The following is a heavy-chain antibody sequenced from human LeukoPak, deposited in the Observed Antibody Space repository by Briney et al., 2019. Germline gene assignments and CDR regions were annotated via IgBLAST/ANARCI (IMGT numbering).Heavy chain of an antibody. CDR3: ARLSRELQYYYYYYGMDV. Sequence: GESLKISCTASGYSFSKYWIGWVRQTPGKGLEWMGFIYSDESLIRYSPSFEGQVTISADNSISTAYLQWSSLKASDTAMYYCARLSRELQYYYYYYGMDVWGQGTTVTVSS. D-gene: IGHD1-26*01. CDR1: GYSFSKYW. V-gene: IGHV5-51*01. J-gene: IGHJ6*02. CDR2: IYSDESLI.